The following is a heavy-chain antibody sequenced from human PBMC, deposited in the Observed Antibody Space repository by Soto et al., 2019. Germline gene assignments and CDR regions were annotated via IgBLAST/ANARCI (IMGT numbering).Heavy chain of an antibody. CDR2: ISNGGHYT. CDR3: AKIRRTSASDY. D-gene: IGHD2-21*01. Sequence: EVQLLESGGGLVQPGGSLRLSCAASGFTFSSYAMSWVRQAPGKGLEWVSAISNGGHYTYYADSVKGRFTLSRDNSENTLYLQMNSLRAEDTAIYYCAKIRRTSASDYWGQGTLVTVSS. CDR1: GFTFSSYA. V-gene: IGHV3-23*01. J-gene: IGHJ4*02.